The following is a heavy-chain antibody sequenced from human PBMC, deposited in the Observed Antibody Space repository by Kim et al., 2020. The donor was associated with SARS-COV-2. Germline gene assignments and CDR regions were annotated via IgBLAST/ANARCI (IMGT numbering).Heavy chain of an antibody. CDR3: ARTSDYDSSGYYSGY. J-gene: IGHJ4*02. Sequence: AQKFQGRVTITAEESTSTAYMELSSLRSEDTAVYYCARTSDYDSSGYYSGYWGQGTLVTVSS. D-gene: IGHD3-22*01. V-gene: IGHV1-69*01.